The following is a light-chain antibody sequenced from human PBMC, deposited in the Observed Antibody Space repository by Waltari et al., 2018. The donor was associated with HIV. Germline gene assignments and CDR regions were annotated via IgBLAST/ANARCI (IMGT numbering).Light chain of an antibody. Sequence: QSVLTQPPSVSGAPGQRVTISCTGSSSNIGAGYDVHWYQQLPGTAPKLLIYGSGGRSLGVPDRFSGSKSGTSASLVITGLQAEDEADYYCQSYDRISWVFGAGTKLTVL. CDR3: QSYDRISWV. J-gene: IGLJ3*02. CDR1: SSNIGAGYD. CDR2: GSG. V-gene: IGLV1-40*01.